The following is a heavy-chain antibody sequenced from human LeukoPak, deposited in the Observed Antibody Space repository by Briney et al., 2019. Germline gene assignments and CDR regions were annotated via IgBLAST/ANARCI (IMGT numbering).Heavy chain of an antibody. D-gene: IGHD1-26*01. CDR3: ARVVDSGSYYPFDY. V-gene: IGHV3-20*04. Sequence: GGSLRLSCAASGFTFDDYGMSWVRQAPGKGLEWVSGINWNGGSTGYANSVKGRFTISRDNAKNSLYLQMNSLRAEDTALYYCARVVDSGSYYPFDYWGQGTLVTVSS. J-gene: IGHJ4*02. CDR2: INWNGGST. CDR1: GFTFDDYG.